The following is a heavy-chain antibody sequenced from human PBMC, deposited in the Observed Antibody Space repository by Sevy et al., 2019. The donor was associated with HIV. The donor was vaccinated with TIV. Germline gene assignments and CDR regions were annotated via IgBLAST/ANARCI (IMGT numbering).Heavy chain of an antibody. CDR2: ISGSGGST. Sequence: GGSLRLSCAASGFTFSSYAMSWVRQAPGKGLEWVSAISGSGGSTYYPDSVKGRFTISRDNSKNTLYLQMNSLRAEDTAVYYCAKVDSSGYYSVSGFDYWGQGTLVTVSS. D-gene: IGHD3-22*01. CDR1: GFTFSSYA. CDR3: AKVDSSGYYSVSGFDY. J-gene: IGHJ4*02. V-gene: IGHV3-23*01.